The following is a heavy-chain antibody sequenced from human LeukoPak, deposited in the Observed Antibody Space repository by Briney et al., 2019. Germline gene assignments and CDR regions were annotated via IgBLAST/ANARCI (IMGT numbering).Heavy chain of an antibody. CDR1: GFTFSSYA. J-gene: IGHJ2*01. Sequence: PGGSLRLSCAASGFTFSSYAMSWVRQAPGKGLEWVSAISGSGGSTYYADSVKGRFTISRDNSKNTLYLQMNSLRAEDTAVYYCATRMGFTMIVPDWYFDLWGRGTLVTVSS. V-gene: IGHV3-23*01. CDR2: ISGSGGST. CDR3: ATRMGFTMIVPDWYFDL. D-gene: IGHD3-22*01.